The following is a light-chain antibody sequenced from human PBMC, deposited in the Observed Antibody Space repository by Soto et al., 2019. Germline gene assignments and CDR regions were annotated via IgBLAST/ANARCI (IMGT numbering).Light chain of an antibody. J-gene: IGLJ1*01. CDR3: STYTSSSRYV. CDR2: EVS. Sequence: QSALTQPASVSGSPGQSITISCTGTSSDVGGYNYVSWYQQHPGKAPKLMIYEVSNRPSGVSNRFSGSKSGNTASLTISGLQAEDEADYYCSTYTSSSRYVFGTRTKVTVL. CDR1: SSDVGGYNY. V-gene: IGLV2-14*01.